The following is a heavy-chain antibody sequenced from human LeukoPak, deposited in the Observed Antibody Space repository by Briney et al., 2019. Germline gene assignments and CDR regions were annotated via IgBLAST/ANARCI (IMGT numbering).Heavy chain of an antibody. D-gene: IGHD3-10*01. V-gene: IGHV4-39*01. CDR3: ARRLMVRGVISY. Sequence: KPSATLSLTCTVSGGSISSSSYYWGWIRQPPGKGLEWIGSIYYSGSTYYNPSLKSRVTISVDTSKNQFSLKLSSVTAADTAVYYCARRLMVRGVISYWGQGTLVTVSS. CDR2: IYYSGST. J-gene: IGHJ4*02. CDR1: GGSISSSSYY.